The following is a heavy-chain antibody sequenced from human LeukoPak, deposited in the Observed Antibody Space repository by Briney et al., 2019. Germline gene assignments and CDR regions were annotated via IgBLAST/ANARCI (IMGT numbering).Heavy chain of an antibody. CDR3: AKDFGRGPLRWFMDY. J-gene: IGHJ4*02. V-gene: IGHV3-33*06. Sequence: QPGGSLRLSCAASGFTFSSYGMHWVRQAPGKGLEWVAVIWYDGSNKYYADSVKGRFTISRDNSKNTLYLQMNSLRAEDTAVYYCAKDFGRGPLRWFMDYWGQGTLVTVSS. CDR1: GFTFSSYG. D-gene: IGHD3-10*01. CDR2: IWYDGSNK.